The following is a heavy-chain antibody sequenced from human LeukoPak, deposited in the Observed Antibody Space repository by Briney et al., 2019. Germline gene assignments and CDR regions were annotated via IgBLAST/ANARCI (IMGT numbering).Heavy chain of an antibody. CDR1: SGSISSYY. Sequence: SETLSLTCTVSSGSISSYYWSWIRQPPGKGLEWIGYIYYSGSTNYNPSLKSRVTISVDMSKNQFSLKLSSVTAADTAVYYCARTTEGYCSSTRCYGFSYYYYMDVWGKGTTVTISS. J-gene: IGHJ6*03. CDR3: ARTTEGYCSSTRCYGFSYYYYMDV. D-gene: IGHD2-2*01. V-gene: IGHV4-59*01. CDR2: IYYSGST.